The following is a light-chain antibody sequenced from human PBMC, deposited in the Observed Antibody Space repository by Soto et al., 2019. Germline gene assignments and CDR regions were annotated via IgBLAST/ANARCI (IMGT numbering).Light chain of an antibody. V-gene: IGLV1-44*01. CDR3: GAWDDSLNGYV. CDR2: SNN. CDR1: SSNIGSNT. Sequence: HSVLTQPPSASVTPGRRVVISCSGSSSNIGSNTVNWYPQLPGTAPKLLIYSNNHRPSAVPDRFSGSQSGTSASLAISRFQSDDEAAYYCGAWDDSLNGYVFATGSNVT. J-gene: IGLJ1*01.